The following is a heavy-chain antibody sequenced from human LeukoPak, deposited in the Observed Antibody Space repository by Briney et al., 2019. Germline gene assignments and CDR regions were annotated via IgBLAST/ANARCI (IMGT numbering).Heavy chain of an antibody. D-gene: IGHD3-9*01. Sequence: PSETLSLTCAVYGGSFSGYYWSWIRQPPGKGLEWIGEISHSGSTNYNPSLKSRVTISVDTSKNQFSLKLSSVTAADTAVYYCAREPYYDILTGYYEGYYFDYWGQGTLVTVSS. V-gene: IGHV4-34*01. CDR2: ISHSGST. J-gene: IGHJ4*02. CDR1: GGSFSGYY. CDR3: AREPYYDILTGYYEGYYFDY.